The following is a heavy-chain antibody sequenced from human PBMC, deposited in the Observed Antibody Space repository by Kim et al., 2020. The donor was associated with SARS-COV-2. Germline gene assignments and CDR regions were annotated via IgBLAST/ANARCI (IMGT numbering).Heavy chain of an antibody. J-gene: IGHJ3*02. D-gene: IGHD3-3*01. CDR1: GYSFTSYW. V-gene: IGHV5-51*01. Sequence: GESLKISCKGSGYSFTSYWIGWVRQMPGKGLEWMGIIYPGDSDTRYSPSFPGQVTISADKSISTAYLQWSSLKAPDTAMYYCARLKRITIFGVVIEGPFDIWGQGTMVTVSS. CDR2: IYPGDSDT. CDR3: ARLKRITIFGVVIEGPFDI.